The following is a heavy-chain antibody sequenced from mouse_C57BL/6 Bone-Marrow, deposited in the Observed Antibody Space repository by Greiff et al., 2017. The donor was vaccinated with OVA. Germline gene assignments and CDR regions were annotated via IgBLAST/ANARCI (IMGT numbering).Heavy chain of an antibody. D-gene: IGHD3-3*01. CDR1: GFTFSSYA. J-gene: IGHJ4*01. Sequence: EVQLQQSGEGLVKPGGSLKLSCAASGFTFSSYAMSWVRQTPEKRLEWVAYISSGGDYIYYADTVKGRFTISRDNARNTLYLQMSSLKSEDTARYYCTRVRDHYAMDYWGQGTSVTVSS. V-gene: IGHV5-9-1*02. CDR2: ISSGGDYI. CDR3: TRVRDHYAMDY.